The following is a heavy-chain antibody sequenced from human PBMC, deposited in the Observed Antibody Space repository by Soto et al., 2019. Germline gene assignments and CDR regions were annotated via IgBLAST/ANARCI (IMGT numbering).Heavy chain of an antibody. J-gene: IGHJ6*02. D-gene: IGHD3-22*01. V-gene: IGHV1-2*02. Sequence: ASGKVSCKASGYTFTSYDIHWVRQAPGQGLEWMGIINPNSGGTNYAQKFQGRVTMTRDTSISTAYMELSRLRSDDTAVYYCARDRDDSSGYYYVGSDGMDVWGQGTTVTVSS. CDR3: ARDRDDSSGYYYVGSDGMDV. CDR2: INPNSGGT. CDR1: GYTFTSYD.